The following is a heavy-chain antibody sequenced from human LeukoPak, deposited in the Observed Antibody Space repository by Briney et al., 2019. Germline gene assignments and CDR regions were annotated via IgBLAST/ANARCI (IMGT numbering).Heavy chain of an antibody. CDR2: ISYSGST. CDR3: ARGPHYGDYGVRENYFDY. CDR1: GGSIRNYY. D-gene: IGHD4-17*01. V-gene: IGHV4-59*01. Sequence: SETLSLTCTVSGGSIRNYYWIWIRQPPGKGLEWIGHISYSGSTNYNPSLKSRVTISVDTSKNQFSLKVTSVTAADTAVYYCARGPHYGDYGVRENYFDYWGQGTLVTVSS. J-gene: IGHJ4*02.